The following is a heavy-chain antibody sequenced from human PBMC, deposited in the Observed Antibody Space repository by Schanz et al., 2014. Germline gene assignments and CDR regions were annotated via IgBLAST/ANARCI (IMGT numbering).Heavy chain of an antibody. Sequence: EVQLLESGGGLVQPGGSLRLSCSASTFTFDHYAMTWVRQAPGKGLEWVGRVRKKEFSDDTEEYAASVRGRFTISRDDSKNVVNLQMNGLKTEDTAMYYCVREGSTTPVAGLRSFDWLGRFDYWGQGALVTVSS. D-gene: IGHD3-9*01. CDR3: VREGSTTPVAGLRSFDWLGRFDY. J-gene: IGHJ4*02. CDR2: VRKKEFSDDTE. CDR1: TFTFDHYA. V-gene: IGHV3-72*01.